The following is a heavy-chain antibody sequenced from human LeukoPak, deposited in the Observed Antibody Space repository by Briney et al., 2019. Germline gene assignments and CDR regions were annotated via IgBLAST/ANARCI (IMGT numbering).Heavy chain of an antibody. CDR2: ISYDGSNK. Sequence: GGSLRLSCAASGFTFSSYAMHWVRQAPGKWLEWVAVISYDGSNKYYADSVKGRFTIYTDNSKNTLYLQMNSLRAEDPAVYYCAKASDYYGSGSYGVGADYWGQGTLVTVSS. CDR1: GFTFSSYA. CDR3: AKASDYYGSGSYGVGADY. V-gene: IGHV3-30*18. J-gene: IGHJ4*02. D-gene: IGHD3-10*01.